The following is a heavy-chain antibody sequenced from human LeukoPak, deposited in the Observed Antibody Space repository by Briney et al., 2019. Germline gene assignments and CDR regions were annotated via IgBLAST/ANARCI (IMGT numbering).Heavy chain of an antibody. Sequence: SVKLSCKAAGYTFTGNYMHWVRQAPAPGNELVGWVNPNSGGRNYSQKFHGRVTMTRDTSISTAYMELSRLRSDDTAVYYCARVRGRWGRVRDNFDFWGQGTLVTVSS. V-gene: IGHV1-2*02. J-gene: IGHJ4*02. CDR1: GYTFTGNY. CDR2: VNPNSGGR. D-gene: IGHD2-15*01. CDR3: ARVRGRWGRVRDNFDF.